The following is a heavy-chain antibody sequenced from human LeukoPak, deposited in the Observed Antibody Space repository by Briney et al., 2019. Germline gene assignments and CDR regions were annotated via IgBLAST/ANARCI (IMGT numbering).Heavy chain of an antibody. CDR1: GGSFSGYY. J-gene: IGHJ4*02. V-gene: IGHV4-34*01. CDR2: INHSGST. D-gene: IGHD3-10*01. Sequence: SETLSLTCAVYGGSFSGYYWSWIRQPPGKGLEWIAEINHSGSTKYNPSFRSRVTIIVDKSRNNFSLKLSSVTAADTAVYYCARYSREIGALCFGESPGFYYFDYWGQGTVVTVSS. CDR3: ARYSREIGALCFGESPGFYYFDY.